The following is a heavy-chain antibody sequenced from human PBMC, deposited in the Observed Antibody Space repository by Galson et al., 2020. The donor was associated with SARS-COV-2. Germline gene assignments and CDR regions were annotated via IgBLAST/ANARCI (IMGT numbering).Heavy chain of an antibody. CDR3: ARAAAAGYSFDY. D-gene: IGHD6-13*01. J-gene: IGHJ4*02. CDR1: GITSSNYY. CDR2: ISSSSSYT. Sequence: SCAASGITSSNYYMSWIRPAPRQGLEWVSYISSSSSYTNYADSVKGRFTISRDNAKNSLYLQMNSLRADDTAVYYCARAAAAGYSFDYWGQGTLVTVSS. V-gene: IGHV3-11*06.